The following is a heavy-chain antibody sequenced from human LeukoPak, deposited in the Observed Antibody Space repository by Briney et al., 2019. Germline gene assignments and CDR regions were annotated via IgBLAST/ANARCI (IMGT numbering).Heavy chain of an antibody. D-gene: IGHD3-3*01. J-gene: IGHJ6*02. CDR3: ARDFWATNYYYGRDV. V-gene: IGHV3-23*01. CDR2: ISGSGDSV. CDR1: GFTFRNYA. Sequence: GGSLRLSCAASGFTFRNYAMAWVRQAPGKGLECVSAISGSGDSVRHADSVKGRFTISRDNSKNTLYLQMDNLRAEDTALYYCARDFWATNYYYGRDVWGQGTTVTVS.